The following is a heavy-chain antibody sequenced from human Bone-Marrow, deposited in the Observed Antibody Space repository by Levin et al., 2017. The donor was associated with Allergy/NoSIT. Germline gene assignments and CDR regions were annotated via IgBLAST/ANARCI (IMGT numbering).Heavy chain of an antibody. D-gene: IGHD3-22*01. CDR2: ISWNSGSI. CDR3: AKVYDSSGYYGYYFDY. Sequence: SLKISCAASGFTFDDYAMHWVRQAPGKGLEWVSGISWNSGSIGYADSVKGRFTISRDNAKNSLYLQMNSLRAEDTALYYCAKVYDSSGYYGYYFDYWGQGTLVTVSS. V-gene: IGHV3-9*01. J-gene: IGHJ4*02. CDR1: GFTFDDYA.